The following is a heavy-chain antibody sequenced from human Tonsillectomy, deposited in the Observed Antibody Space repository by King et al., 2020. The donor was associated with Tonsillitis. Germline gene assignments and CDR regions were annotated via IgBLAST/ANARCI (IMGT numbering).Heavy chain of an antibody. CDR1: GGSFSGYY. Sequence: VQLQQWGAGLLKPSETLSLTCAVYGGSFSGYYWSWIRQPPGKGLEWIGEINHSGSTNYNPSLKSRVTISVDTSKNQFSPKLSSVTAADTAVYYCARGSGYYFARYYYYYGMDVWGQGTTVTVSS. V-gene: IGHV4-34*01. CDR3: ARGSGYYFARYYYYYGMDV. CDR2: INHSGST. J-gene: IGHJ6*02. D-gene: IGHD3-22*01.